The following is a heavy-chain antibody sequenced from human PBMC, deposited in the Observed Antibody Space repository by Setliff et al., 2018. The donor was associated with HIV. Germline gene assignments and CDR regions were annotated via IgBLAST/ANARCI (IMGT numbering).Heavy chain of an antibody. J-gene: IGHJ4*02. CDR3: ARGQYSSSSGAFDY. CDR1: GYTFTRYG. CDR2: ISAYNGNT. D-gene: IGHD6-6*01. V-gene: IGHV1-18*01. Sequence: ASVKVSCKASGYTFTRYGISWVRQAPGQGLEWMGWISAYNGNTNYADKLQGRVTITTDTSTSTGYMELRSLRSDDTAVYYCARGQYSSSSGAFDYWGQGTLVTVSS.